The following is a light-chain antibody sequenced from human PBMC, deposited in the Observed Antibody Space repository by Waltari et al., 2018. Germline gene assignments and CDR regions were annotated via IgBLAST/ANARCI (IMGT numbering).Light chain of an antibody. V-gene: IGLV3-21*02. Sequence: SYVLTQPPSVSVAPGATASIICGGDNIGSKSVHWYQQRPGQAPVLVLFDAADRPSGIPDRFSGFSSENTATLTIRRAEAGDEADYFCQVWHSASNTGVFGTGTKVTIL. J-gene: IGLJ1*01. CDR3: QVWHSASNTGV. CDR2: DAA. CDR1: NIGSKS.